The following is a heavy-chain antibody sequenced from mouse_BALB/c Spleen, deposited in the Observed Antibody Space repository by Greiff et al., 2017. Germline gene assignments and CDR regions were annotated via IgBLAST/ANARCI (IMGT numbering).Heavy chain of an antibody. CDR1: GYTFTSYW. CDR3: ARSNYGYSAWFAY. J-gene: IGHJ3*01. CDR2: INPSTGYT. V-gene: IGHV1-7*01. Sequence: QVQLQQSGAELAKPGASVKMSCKASGYTFTSYWMHWVKQRPGQGLEWIGYINPSTGYTEYNQKFKDKATLTADKSSSTAYMQLSSLTSEDSAVYYCARSNYGYSAWFAYWGQGTLVTVSA. D-gene: IGHD1-2*01.